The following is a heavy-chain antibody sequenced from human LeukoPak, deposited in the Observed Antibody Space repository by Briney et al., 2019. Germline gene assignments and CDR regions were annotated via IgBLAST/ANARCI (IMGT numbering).Heavy chain of an antibody. CDR3: AKVPNSGSHYYCDY. Sequence: GGSLRLSCAASGFTFSQYAMSWVRQAPRKGLEWVSAISGSGGNTYYPDSVKGRFTISRDNSKNTLYLQMNSLRAEDTAVYYCAKVPNSGSHYYCDYSGQGTLVTVSS. CDR1: GFTFSQYA. V-gene: IGHV3-23*01. CDR2: ISGSGGNT. D-gene: IGHD5-12*01. J-gene: IGHJ4*02.